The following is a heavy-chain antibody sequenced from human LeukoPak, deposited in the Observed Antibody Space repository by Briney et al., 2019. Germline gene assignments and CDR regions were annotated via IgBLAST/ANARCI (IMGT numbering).Heavy chain of an antibody. D-gene: IGHD3-10*01. CDR3: ARVAKYFRGGISFYFMDV. CDR1: GGSISSYY. CDR2: IYYSGST. Sequence: SETLSLTCTVSGGSISSYYWSWIRQPPGKGLEWIGYIYYSGSTNYNPSLKSRVTISVDTSKNQFSLKLSSVTAADTAVYYCARVAKYFRGGISFYFMDVWGKGTTVTISS. V-gene: IGHV4-59*01. J-gene: IGHJ6*03.